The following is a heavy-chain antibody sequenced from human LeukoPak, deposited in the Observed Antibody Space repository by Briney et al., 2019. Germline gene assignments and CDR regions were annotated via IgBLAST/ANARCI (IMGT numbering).Heavy chain of an antibody. CDR3: ARPLVAGTLDDAFDI. J-gene: IGHJ3*02. CDR2: ISSSSSYI. D-gene: IGHD6-19*01. V-gene: IGHV3-21*01. CDR1: GFTFSSYS. Sequence: PGGSLRLSCAASGFTFSSYSMNWVRQAPGKGLEWVSSISSSSSYIYYADSVKGRFTISRDNAKNSLYLQMNSLRAEDTAVYYCARPLVAGTLDDAFDIWGQGTMVTVSS.